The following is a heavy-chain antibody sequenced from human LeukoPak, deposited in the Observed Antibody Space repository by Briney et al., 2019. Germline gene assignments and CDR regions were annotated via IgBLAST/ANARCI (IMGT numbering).Heavy chain of an antibody. CDR2: LSESGETT. CDR1: GFTFSSHA. D-gene: IGHD6-19*01. Sequence: PGASLRLSCAASGFTFSSHAMNWVRQAPGKGLEWVSSLSESGETTDYADSVKGRFTISRDNSKNTLYLQMNSLRADDTAVYYCAKQWLVGNWGQGTLVTVSS. V-gene: IGHV3-23*01. J-gene: IGHJ4*02. CDR3: AKQWLVGN.